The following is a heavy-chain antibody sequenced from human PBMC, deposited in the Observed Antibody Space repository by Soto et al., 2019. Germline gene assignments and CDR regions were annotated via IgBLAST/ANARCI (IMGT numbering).Heavy chain of an antibody. CDR3: ARAGGLGAVAVDY. D-gene: IGHD6-19*01. Sequence: QLQLQESGSGLVKPSQTLSLTRAVSGDSISSGGYSWSWIRQPPGKGLEWIGYIYHSGSTYYNPSLKSRVTISVDRSKNQFSLKLSSVTAADTAVYYCARAGGLGAVAVDYWGQGTLVTVSS. V-gene: IGHV4-30-2*01. CDR2: IYHSGST. CDR1: GDSISSGGYS. J-gene: IGHJ4*02.